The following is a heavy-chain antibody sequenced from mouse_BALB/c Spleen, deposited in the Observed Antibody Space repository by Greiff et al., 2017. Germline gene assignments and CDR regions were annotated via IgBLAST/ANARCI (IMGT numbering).Heavy chain of an antibody. CDR3: APFITTVVPFAY. CDR2: IYPYNGGT. D-gene: IGHD1-1*01. V-gene: IGHV1S29*02. J-gene: IGHJ3*01. Sequence: VQLKQSGPELVKPGASVKISCKASGYTFTDYNMHWVKQSHGKSLEWIGYIYPYNGGTGYNQKFKSKATLTVDNSSSTAYMELRSLTSEDSAVYYCAPFITTVVPFAYWGQGTLVTVSA. CDR1: GYTFTDYN.